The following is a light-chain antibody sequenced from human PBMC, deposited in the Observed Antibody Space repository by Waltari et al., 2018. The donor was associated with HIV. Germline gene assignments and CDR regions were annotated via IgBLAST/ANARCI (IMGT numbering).Light chain of an antibody. Sequence: QSVLTQPPSASGTPGQRVSISCSGSSSNIGSNIVNWYQQLPGTAPKLLIYSNNRRPSGVPHRFSGSKSGTSASLAISGLQSEDEADYYCAAWDDSLNAWVFGGGTKLTVL. CDR3: AAWDDSLNAWV. CDR1: SSNIGSNI. J-gene: IGLJ3*02. V-gene: IGLV1-44*01. CDR2: SNN.